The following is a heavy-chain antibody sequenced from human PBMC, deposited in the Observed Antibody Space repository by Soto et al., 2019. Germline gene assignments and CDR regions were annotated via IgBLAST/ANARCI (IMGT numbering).Heavy chain of an antibody. CDR1: GGYISGYY. J-gene: IGHJ6*02. D-gene: IGHD3-10*01. CDR2: IYYSGST. Sequence: PSETLSLTGTVGGGYISGYYWSWIKQLPEKGLEWIGYIYYSGSTNYNPSLKSRVTISVDTSKNQCSLKLSSVTAADTAVYYCARDRGSGSYYRGGMDVWGQGTTVTVSS. V-gene: IGHV4-59*01. CDR3: ARDRGSGSYYRGGMDV.